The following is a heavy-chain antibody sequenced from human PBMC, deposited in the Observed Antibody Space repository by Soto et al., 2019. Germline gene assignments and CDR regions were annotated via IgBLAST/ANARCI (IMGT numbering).Heavy chain of an antibody. J-gene: IGHJ4*02. CDR2: ISWNSGSI. D-gene: IGHD6-19*01. CDR1: GFTFDDYA. CDR3: AKGLYSSGWYEAPFDY. Sequence: GGSLRLSCAASGFTFDDYAMHWVRQAPGKGLEWVSGISWNSGSIGYADSVKGRFTISRDNAKNSLYLQMNSLRAEDTALYYCAKGLYSSGWYEAPFDYWGQGTLVTVSS. V-gene: IGHV3-9*01.